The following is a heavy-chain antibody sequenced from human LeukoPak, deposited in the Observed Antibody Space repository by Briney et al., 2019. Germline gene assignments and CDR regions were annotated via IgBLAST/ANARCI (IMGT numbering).Heavy chain of an antibody. Sequence: GGSLRLSCAASGFTFSSYAMHWVRQAPGKGLEWVAVISYDGSNKYYADSVKGRFTISRDNSKNTLYLQMNSLRAEDTAVYYCAPNYYGSGSYVPHLDYWGQGTLVTVSS. CDR2: ISYDGSNK. D-gene: IGHD3-10*01. J-gene: IGHJ4*02. CDR1: GFTFSSYA. CDR3: APNYYGSGSYVPHLDY. V-gene: IGHV3-30*04.